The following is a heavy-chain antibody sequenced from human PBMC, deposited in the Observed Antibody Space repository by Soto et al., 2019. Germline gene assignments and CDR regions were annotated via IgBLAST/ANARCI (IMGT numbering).Heavy chain of an antibody. CDR1: GGSISSSNW. V-gene: IGHV4-4*02. CDR3: ARWANRYCSGGSCYSQPDQYYYYYYGMDV. CDR2: IYHRGST. J-gene: IGHJ6*02. Sequence: SETLSLTCAVSGGSISSSNWWSWVRQHPGKGLEWIVEIYHRGSTNYNPSLKSRVTISVDKSKNQFPLKLSSVTAADTAVYYCARWANRYCSGGSCYSQPDQYYYYYYGMDVWGQGTTVTVSS. D-gene: IGHD2-15*01.